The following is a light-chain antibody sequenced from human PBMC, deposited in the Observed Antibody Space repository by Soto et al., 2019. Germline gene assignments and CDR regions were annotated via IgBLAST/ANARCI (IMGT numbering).Light chain of an antibody. CDR1: QSVNTY. V-gene: IGKV3-20*01. Sequence: EIVLTQSPGTVSLSQGETATLSCRTSQSVNTYIAWYQQKPGQAPRLLIYHASTRASGIPDRFSGSGSGTDFTLIISSLELEDFAVYYCQQYGSSPEVTFGGGTKVEIE. CDR2: HAS. CDR3: QQYGSSPEVT. J-gene: IGKJ4*01.